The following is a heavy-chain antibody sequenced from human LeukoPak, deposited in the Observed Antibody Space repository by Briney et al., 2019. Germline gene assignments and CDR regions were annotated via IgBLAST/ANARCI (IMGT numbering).Heavy chain of an antibody. CDR3: ARMSSGYYYGTFDI. CDR1: GGSISSGGYT. D-gene: IGHD3-22*01. J-gene: IGHJ3*02. CDR2: NYHSGSN. Sequence: SQTLSLTCAVSGGSISSGGYTWSWIRQPPGKGLEWIGYNYHSGSNYYNPSLKSRITISVDRTRNQFSLKLSSVTAADTAVYYCARMSSGYYYGTFDIWGQGTMVTVSS. V-gene: IGHV4-30-2*01.